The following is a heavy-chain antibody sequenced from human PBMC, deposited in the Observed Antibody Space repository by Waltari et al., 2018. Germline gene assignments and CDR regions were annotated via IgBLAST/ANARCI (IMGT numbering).Heavy chain of an antibody. Sequence: QVQLQESGPGLVKPSETLSLTCTVSGGSISSYYWSWIRQPPGKGLEWIGYIYYSGSTNYNPSLKSRVTISVDTSKNQFSLKLSSVTAADTAVYYCARGDSSGWYEGAFDIWGQGTMVIVSS. V-gene: IGHV4-59*01. J-gene: IGHJ3*02. CDR1: GGSISSYY. CDR3: ARGDSSGWYEGAFDI. D-gene: IGHD6-19*01. CDR2: IYYSGST.